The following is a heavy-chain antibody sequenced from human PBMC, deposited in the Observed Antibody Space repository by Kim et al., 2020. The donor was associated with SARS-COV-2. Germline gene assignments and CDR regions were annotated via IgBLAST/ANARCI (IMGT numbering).Heavy chain of an antibody. J-gene: IGHJ2*01. CDR2: MSGDAANT. D-gene: IGHD5-18*01. CDR3: AKRGEKNTAMGSWYFDL. CDR1: GFTFSAYA. Sequence: GGSLRLSCAASGFTFSAYAISWVRQAPGRGLEWVSSMSGDAANTYYSDSVKGRFTISRDNSKNTLYLQMISLRAEDTALYYCAKRGEKNTAMGSWYFDLCGRGTLVTVSS. V-gene: IGHV3-23*01.